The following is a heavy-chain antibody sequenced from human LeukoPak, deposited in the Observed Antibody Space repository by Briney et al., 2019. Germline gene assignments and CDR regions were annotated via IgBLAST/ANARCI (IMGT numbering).Heavy chain of an antibody. J-gene: IGHJ5*02. CDR2: IIPIFGTA. V-gene: IGHV1-69*05. Sequence: SVKVSCKASGGTFSSYAISWVRQAPGQGLEWMGGIIPIFGTANYAQKFQGRVTITTDESTSTAYMELSSLRSEDTAVYYCARVPAATANWFDPWGQGTLVTVSS. D-gene: IGHD2-2*01. CDR1: GGTFSSYA. CDR3: ARVPAATANWFDP.